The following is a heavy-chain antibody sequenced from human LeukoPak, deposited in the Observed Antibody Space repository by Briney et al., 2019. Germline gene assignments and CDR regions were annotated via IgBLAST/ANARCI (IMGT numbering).Heavy chain of an antibody. CDR1: GGSISSYY. Sequence: KSSETLSLTCTVSGGSISSYYWSWIRQPAGKGLEWIGRIYTSGSTNYNPSLKSRVTISVDTSKNQFSLKLSSVTAADTAVYYCARLRRYQLLYGAFDIWGQGTMVTVSS. CDR3: ARLRRYQLLYGAFDI. J-gene: IGHJ3*02. D-gene: IGHD2-2*02. V-gene: IGHV4-4*07. CDR2: IYTSGST.